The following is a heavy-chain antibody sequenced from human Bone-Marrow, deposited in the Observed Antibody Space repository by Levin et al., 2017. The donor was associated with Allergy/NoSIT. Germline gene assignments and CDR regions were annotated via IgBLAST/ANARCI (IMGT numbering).Heavy chain of an antibody. D-gene: IGHD6-13*01. CDR2: IGGDNYTK. Sequence: PLASVKVSCDASGFTFSSYGIIWVRQAPGKGLEWVSYIGGDNYTKYYADSVKGRFTISRDNVKKSLYLQMNSLRGEDTAVYYCAREGSWSSTWLGNYYFDYWGQGTLVTVSS. CDR3: AREGSWSSTWLGNYYFDY. J-gene: IGHJ4*02. CDR1: GFTFSSYG. V-gene: IGHV3-48*01.